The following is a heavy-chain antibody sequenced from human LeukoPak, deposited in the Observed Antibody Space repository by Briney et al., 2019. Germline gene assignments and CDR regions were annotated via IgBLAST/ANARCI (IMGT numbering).Heavy chain of an antibody. Sequence: GGSLRVSCAASGFTFYTYAMTWVRQAPGKGLEWVSSISGSGDNTYYADSVKGRFTVSRGNSKNTLYLQMNSLRAEDTAVYYCAKTPGDCTGGTCYSFDYWGQGSLVTVSS. CDR1: GFTFYTYA. D-gene: IGHD2-15*01. CDR3: AKTPGDCTGGTCYSFDY. J-gene: IGHJ4*02. V-gene: IGHV3-23*01. CDR2: ISGSGDNT.